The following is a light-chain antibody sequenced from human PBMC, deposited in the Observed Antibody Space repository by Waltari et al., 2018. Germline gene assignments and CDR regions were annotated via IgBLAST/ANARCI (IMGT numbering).Light chain of an antibody. Sequence: QSALTQSPSASGSPGQSVTISCTGSRRDVVDSHFVSWYQQHPGKAPKVMICEVSKRPSGVPDRFSGSKAGNTASLTVSGLQAEDEADYYCSSYAGSNNFVVFGGGTKLTVL. CDR2: EVS. V-gene: IGLV2-8*01. CDR3: SSYAGSNNFVV. CDR1: RRDVVDSHF. J-gene: IGLJ2*01.